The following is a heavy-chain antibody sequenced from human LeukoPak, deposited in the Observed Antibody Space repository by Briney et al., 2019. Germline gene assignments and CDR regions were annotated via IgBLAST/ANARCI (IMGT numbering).Heavy chain of an antibody. CDR2: IKSKTDGGTT. J-gene: IGHJ4*02. D-gene: IGHD5-18*01. V-gene: IGHV3-15*01. Sequence: PGGSLRLSCAASGFTFSNAWMSWVRQAPGKELEWVGRIKSKTDGGTTDYAAPVKGRFTISRDDSKNTLYLQMNSLKTEDTAVYYCTTAPKDTAMVMDYFDYWGQATLVTVSS. CDR1: GFTFSNAW. CDR3: TTAPKDTAMVMDYFDY.